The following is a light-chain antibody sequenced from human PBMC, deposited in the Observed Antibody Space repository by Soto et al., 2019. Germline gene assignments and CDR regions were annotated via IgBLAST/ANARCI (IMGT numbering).Light chain of an antibody. CDR2: DVS. CDR1: SSDVGGYNY. V-gene: IGLV2-14*03. J-gene: IGLJ1*01. CDR3: SSYTSSTTLYV. Sequence: LAQPASVSGAPGQSITISCTGTSSDVGGYNYVSWYQQLPGKAPKLIIYDVSNRPSGVSNRFSASKSANAASLTISGLQAEDEADYYXSSYTSSTTLYVFGSGTNVPVL.